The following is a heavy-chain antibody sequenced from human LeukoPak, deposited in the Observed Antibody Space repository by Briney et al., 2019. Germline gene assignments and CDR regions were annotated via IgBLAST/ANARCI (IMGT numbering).Heavy chain of an antibody. J-gene: IGHJ4*02. V-gene: IGHV4-39*02. CDR2: IYYSGST. CDR3: ARERQLHYFDY. Sequence: SETLSLTCTVSGNSIRSSSYYWGWIRQSPEKGLEWIGSIYYSGSTYYSASFKSRVTISVDTSQSQFSLKLRSVTAADRAVYYCARERQLHYFDYWGQGTLVTVSS. CDR1: GNSIRSSSYY. D-gene: IGHD6-6*01.